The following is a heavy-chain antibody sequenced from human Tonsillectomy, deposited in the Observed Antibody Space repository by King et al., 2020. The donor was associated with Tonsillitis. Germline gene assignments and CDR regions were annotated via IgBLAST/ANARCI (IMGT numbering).Heavy chain of an antibody. Sequence: TLKESGPTLVKPTQTLTLTCTFSGFSLNTAGVGVGWIRQPPGKALEWLALIYWNDHKRYSPSLKSRLTITKDTSKNQVVLTMTNVDPVDTATYYCALQWIRQPYYYYYYYMDVWGQGTTVTVSS. J-gene: IGHJ6*02. D-gene: IGHD5-12*01. CDR1: GFSLNTAGVG. CDR3: ALQWIRQPYYYYYYYMDV. CDR2: IYWNDHK. V-gene: IGHV2-5*01.